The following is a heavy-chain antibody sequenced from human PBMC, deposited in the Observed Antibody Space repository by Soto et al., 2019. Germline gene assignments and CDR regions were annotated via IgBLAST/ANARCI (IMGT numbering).Heavy chain of an antibody. Sequence: GGSLRLSCAASGFTFSSYSMNWVRQAPGKGLEWVSSISSGGSFIHVAESLKGRLTVSRDNAKNSVFLELSSLRAEDTAVYYCARYSVGWYEYWGQGTLVTVSS. D-gene: IGHD1-26*01. V-gene: IGHV3-21*06. CDR3: ARYSVGWYEY. J-gene: IGHJ5*01. CDR1: GFTFSSYS. CDR2: ISSGGSFI.